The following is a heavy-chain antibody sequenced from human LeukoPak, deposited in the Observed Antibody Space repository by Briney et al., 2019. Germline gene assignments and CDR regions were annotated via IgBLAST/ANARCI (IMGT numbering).Heavy chain of an antibody. V-gene: IGHV3-21*01. CDR1: AFTFVNYN. D-gene: IGHD2-8*02. J-gene: IGHJ4*02. CDR2: ISSGTNYI. Sequence: GGSLRLSCAASAFTFVNYNMNCCRRAPGRGLEWVSSISSGTNYIFEAGSVKGRFTVTKATALNSLSLQMNSLRADDTAVYYCARSAGGNYFDYWDQGTLVTVSS. CDR3: ARSAGGNYFDY.